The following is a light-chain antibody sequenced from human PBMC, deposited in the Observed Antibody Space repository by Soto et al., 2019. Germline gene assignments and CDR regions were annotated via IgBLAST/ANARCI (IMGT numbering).Light chain of an antibody. CDR3: QQYATSPPLT. J-gene: IGKJ4*01. CDR2: RAS. CDR1: QSLNNNY. Sequence: DIVLTQSPGALSLSPGERATLSCRASQSLNNNYLAWYQQKPGQAPRLLIYRASSRATGIPDRFSGSGSGTDFTLTISRLEPDDFAVYYCQQYATSPPLTFGGGTKVEIK. V-gene: IGKV3-20*01.